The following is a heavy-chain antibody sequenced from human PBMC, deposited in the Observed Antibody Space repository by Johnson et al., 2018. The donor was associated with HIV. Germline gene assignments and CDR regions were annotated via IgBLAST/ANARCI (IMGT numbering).Heavy chain of an antibody. CDR2: ISWNSGRI. J-gene: IGHJ3*02. CDR1: GFTFSTYG. D-gene: IGHD3-22*01. Sequence: QVQLVESGGGLVQPGGSLRLSCVASGFTFSTYGMHWVRQAPGKGLEWVSGISWNSGRIGYADFVKGRFTISRDNSKNTLYLQMNSLRVEDTALYYCARTITMIVVDIKSNNDALDIWGQGTMVTVSS. V-gene: IGHV3-NL1*01. CDR3: ARTITMIVVDIKSNNDALDI.